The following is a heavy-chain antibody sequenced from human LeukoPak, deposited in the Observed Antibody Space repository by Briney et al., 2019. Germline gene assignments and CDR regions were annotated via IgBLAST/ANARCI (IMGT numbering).Heavy chain of an antibody. J-gene: IGHJ4*02. Sequence: PSETLFLTCTVSGGSISSSAYYWGWIRQPPGKGLEWIGSIYYSGTTYYNPSLKSRVTISVDTSKSHFSLKLSSVTAADTAVYYCARLISSSGNFDYWGQGTLVTVSS. D-gene: IGHD6-6*01. CDR3: ARLISSSGNFDY. CDR1: GGSISSSAYY. CDR2: IYYSGTT. V-gene: IGHV4-39*02.